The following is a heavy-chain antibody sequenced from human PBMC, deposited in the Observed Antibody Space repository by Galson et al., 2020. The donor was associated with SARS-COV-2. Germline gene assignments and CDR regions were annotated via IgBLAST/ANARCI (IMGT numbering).Heavy chain of an antibody. Sequence: GGSLRLSCAASGFTSSNYEMNWVRQAPGKGLEWISYISTSGTNIYYADSVKGRFTISRDHATNSLYLQMTSLRAEDTAVYYCASPYLAAASFFGAFDVWGQGTMVTVSS. V-gene: IGHV3-48*03. D-gene: IGHD6-13*01. CDR2: ISTSGTNI. CDR1: GFTSSNYE. J-gene: IGHJ3*01. CDR3: ASPYLAAASFFGAFDV.